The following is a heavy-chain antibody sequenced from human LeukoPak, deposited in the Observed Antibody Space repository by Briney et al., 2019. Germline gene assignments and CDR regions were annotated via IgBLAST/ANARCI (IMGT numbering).Heavy chain of an antibody. Sequence: GRSLRLSCAASGFTFDDYAMHWVRQAPGKGLEWVSGISWNSGSIDYADSVKGRFTISRDNAKNSLYLQMNSLRAEDTAVYYCAELGITMIGGVWGKGTTVTISS. V-gene: IGHV3-9*01. J-gene: IGHJ6*04. CDR2: ISWNSGSI. D-gene: IGHD3-10*02. CDR1: GFTFDDYA. CDR3: AELGITMIGGV.